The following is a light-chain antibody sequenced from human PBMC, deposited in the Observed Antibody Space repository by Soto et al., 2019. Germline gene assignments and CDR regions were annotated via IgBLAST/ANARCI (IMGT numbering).Light chain of an antibody. V-gene: IGLV1-40*01. CDR3: QSYDSSLSGSV. CDR2: GNS. CDR1: XSXXGAGYD. Sequence: QSVLTQPPSVSGAPGQRVTISCTGSXSXXGAGYDVHWYQQLPGTAPKLLIYGNSNRPSGVPDRFSGSKSGTSASLAITGLQAGDEADYYCQSYDSSLSGSVFGGGTKVTVL. J-gene: IGLJ2*01.